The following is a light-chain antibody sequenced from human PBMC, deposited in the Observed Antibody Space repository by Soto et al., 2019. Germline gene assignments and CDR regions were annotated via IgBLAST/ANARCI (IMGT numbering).Light chain of an antibody. J-gene: IGLJ1*01. Sequence: QSVLTQPASVSGSPGQSITLSCTGTSSDIGGYDYVPWYQQHPGKAPHLMISEVSNRPSGVSNRFSGSKSGNTASLTISGLQADDEADYYCSSYTDSSAFVVFGTGTKVTVL. V-gene: IGLV2-14*01. CDR1: SSDIGGYDY. CDR3: SSYTDSSAFVV. CDR2: EVS.